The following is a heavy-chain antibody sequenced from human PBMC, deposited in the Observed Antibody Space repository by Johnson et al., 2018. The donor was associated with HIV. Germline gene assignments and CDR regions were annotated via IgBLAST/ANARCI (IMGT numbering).Heavy chain of an antibody. J-gene: IGHJ3*01. CDR2: IYSGGST. CDR1: GFSVSSNY. CDR3: AKEVPDKFEV. Sequence: VQLVESGGGLIQPGGSLRLACAASGFSVSSNYMSWVRQAPGKGLEWVSVIYSGGSTYYADSVKGRLTISRDSSKNTLYLQMNSLRPEDTALYYCAKEVPDKFEVWGQGTMVTVSS. V-gene: IGHV3-66*03.